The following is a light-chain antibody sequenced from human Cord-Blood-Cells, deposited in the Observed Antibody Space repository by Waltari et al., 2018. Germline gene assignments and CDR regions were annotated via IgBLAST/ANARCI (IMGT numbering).Light chain of an antibody. V-gene: IGKV4-1*01. CDR2: WAS. Sequence: DIVMTQSPDSLAVSLGERATINCKSSQSVLYSSNNKNYLAWYQQKPGQPPKLLIYWASTRESGVPDRFSGSGSGTDFTLTITGAQADDESDYYCVLYMGSGISVFGGGTK. CDR3: VLYMGSGISV. J-gene: IGKJ4*02. CDR1: QSVLYSSNNKNY.